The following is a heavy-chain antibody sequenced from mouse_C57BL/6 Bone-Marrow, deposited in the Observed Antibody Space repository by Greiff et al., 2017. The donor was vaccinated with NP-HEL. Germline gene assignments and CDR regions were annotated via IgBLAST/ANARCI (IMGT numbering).Heavy chain of an antibody. CDR3: ARYGYFDY. J-gene: IGHJ2*01. D-gene: IGHD1-1*02. Sequence: QVQLQQPGAELVKPGASVKLSCKASGYTFTSYWLHWVKQRPGQGLEWIGMIHPNSGSTNYNEKFKSKATLTVDKSSSTAYVQLSSLTSEDSAVYYCARYGYFDYWGQGTTLTVSS. CDR1: GYTFTSYW. V-gene: IGHV1-64*01. CDR2: IHPNSGST.